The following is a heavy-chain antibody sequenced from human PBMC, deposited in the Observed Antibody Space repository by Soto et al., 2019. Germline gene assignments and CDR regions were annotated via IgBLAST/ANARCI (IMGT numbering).Heavy chain of an antibody. CDR3: ARVRNYDFDY. CDR1: GVSVGSGSYY. CDR2: IHYTGST. D-gene: IGHD4-4*01. V-gene: IGHV4-61*01. Sequence: SETLSVRSPFAGVSVGSGSYYWPLIRQHPGKALEWIGYIHYTGSTNYNPSLGSRFTISVDTSKNQFSLRLSSVTAADTAVYYCARVRNYDFDYWGQGTLVTVS. J-gene: IGHJ4*02.